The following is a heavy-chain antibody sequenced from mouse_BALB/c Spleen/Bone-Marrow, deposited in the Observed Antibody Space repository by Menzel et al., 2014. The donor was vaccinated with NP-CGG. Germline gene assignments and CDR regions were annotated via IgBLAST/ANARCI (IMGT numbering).Heavy chain of an antibody. V-gene: IGHV14-3*02. CDR3: ARRFGNSPRDSAMVN. CDR1: GFNIKDTY. CDR2: VDPANGNT. J-gene: IGHJ4*01. Sequence: EVQLVESGADLVKPGASVKLSCTASGFNIKDTYIHWVKLRPEQGLEWIGRVDPANGNTKYAPKFQGKATITADTSSNTAYLRLSSLTSEDTAVYYCARRFGNSPRDSAMVNWGRGTSVTVSS. D-gene: IGHD2-1*01.